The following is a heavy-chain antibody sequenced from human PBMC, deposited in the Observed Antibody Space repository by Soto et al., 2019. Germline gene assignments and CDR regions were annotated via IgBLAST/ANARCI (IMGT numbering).Heavy chain of an antibody. J-gene: IGHJ6*02. Sequence: PGGSLRLSCAASGFTFSTYAMSWVRQAPGKGLEWISIIYSAGNTYYADSVKGRFTISRDNSKNTLYLQMNSLGAEDTAVYYCARDFVVGGPTINYYYGMDVWGQGTTVTV. CDR1: GFTFSTYA. CDR2: IYSAGNT. D-gene: IGHD1-26*01. V-gene: IGHV3-66*01. CDR3: ARDFVVGGPTINYYYGMDV.